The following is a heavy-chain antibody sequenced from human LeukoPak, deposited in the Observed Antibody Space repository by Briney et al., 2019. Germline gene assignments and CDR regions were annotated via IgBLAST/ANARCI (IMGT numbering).Heavy chain of an antibody. CDR3: ARDEVGYGSGSLDY. D-gene: IGHD3-10*01. J-gene: IGHJ4*02. CDR2: ISPSSNII. CDR1: GFAFSDRY. Sequence: GGSLRLSCGAAGFAFSDRYMSWIRQAPGKGMEWVAYISPSSNIIHYGDSVKGRFTISRDNAKNSLYLQMNSLRAEDTAVYYCARDEVGYGSGSLDYWGQGTLVTVSS. V-gene: IGHV3-11*04.